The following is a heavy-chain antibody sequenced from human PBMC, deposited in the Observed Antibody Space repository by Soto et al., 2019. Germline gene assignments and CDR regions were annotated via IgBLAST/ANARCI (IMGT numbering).Heavy chain of an antibody. CDR1: GDSVSSNSAT. Sequence: SQTLSLTCAISGDSVSSNSATWNWIRQSPSRGLEWLGRTYYRSKWYSDYAVSVKSRITINPDTSKNQFSLQLNSVTPEDTAVNYCARAAYSGSYQGYFYYWGQGTLVTVSS. D-gene: IGHD1-26*01. CDR3: ARAAYSGSYQGYFYY. V-gene: IGHV6-1*01. J-gene: IGHJ4*02. CDR2: TYYRSKWYS.